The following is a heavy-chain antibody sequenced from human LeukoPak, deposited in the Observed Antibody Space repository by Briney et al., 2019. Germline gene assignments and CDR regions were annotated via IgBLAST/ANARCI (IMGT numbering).Heavy chain of an antibody. D-gene: IGHD3-22*01. J-gene: IGHJ3*02. CDR3: ARDTYYYDSSGYYRVWSIDDAFDI. CDR1: GGTFSSYA. CDR2: ISAYNGNT. V-gene: IGHV1-18*01. Sequence: GASVKVSCKASGGTFSSYAISWVRQAPGQGLEWMGWISAYNGNTNYAQKLQGRVTMTTDTSTSTAYVELRSLRSDDTAVYYCARDTYYYDSSGYYRVWSIDDAFDIWGQGTMVTVSS.